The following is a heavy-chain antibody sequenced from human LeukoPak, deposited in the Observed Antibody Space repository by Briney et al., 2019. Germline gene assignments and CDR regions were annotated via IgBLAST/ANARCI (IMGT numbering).Heavy chain of an antibody. V-gene: IGHV4-34*01. D-gene: IGHD6-19*01. CDR1: GGSFSGYY. CDR2: INHSGST. CDR3: ARGRTKWLPHRKRGYYFDY. Sequence: SETLSLTCAVYGGSFSGYYWSWIRQPPGKGLEWIGEINHSGSTNYNPPLKSRVTISVDTSKNQFSLQLNSVTAADTAVYYAARGRTKWLPHRKRGYYFDYWGQGTLVTVSS. J-gene: IGHJ4*02.